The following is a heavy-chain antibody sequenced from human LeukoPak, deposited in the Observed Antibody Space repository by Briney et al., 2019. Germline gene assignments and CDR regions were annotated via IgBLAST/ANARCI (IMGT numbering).Heavy chain of an antibody. D-gene: IGHD6-13*01. V-gene: IGHV1-8*01. CDR2: MNPNSGNT. CDR1: GYTFTSYD. Sequence: GASVKVSCKASGYTFTSYDINWVRQATGQGLEWMGWMNPNSGNTGYAQKFQGRVTMTRNTSISTAYMELSSLRSEDTAVYYCARVGGGAAAGKRWLNYWGQGTLVTVSS. J-gene: IGHJ4*02. CDR3: ARVGGGAAAGKRWLNY.